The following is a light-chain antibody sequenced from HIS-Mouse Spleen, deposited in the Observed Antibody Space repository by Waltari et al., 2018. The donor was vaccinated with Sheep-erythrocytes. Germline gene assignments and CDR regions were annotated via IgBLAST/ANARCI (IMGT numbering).Light chain of an antibody. CDR1: SSDVGSYNL. Sequence: QSALTQPASVSGSPGQSITTSCTGTSSDVGSYNLFSWYQQPPGQAPKLMIYEGSKRPSGVSNRFSGSKSGNTASLTISGLQAEDEADYYCCSYAGSSTPWVFGGGTKLTVL. CDR2: EGS. CDR3: CSYAGSSTPWV. V-gene: IGLV2-23*01. J-gene: IGLJ3*02.